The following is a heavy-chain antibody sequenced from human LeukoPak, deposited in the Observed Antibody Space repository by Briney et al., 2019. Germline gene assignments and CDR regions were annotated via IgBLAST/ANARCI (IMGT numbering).Heavy chain of an antibody. Sequence: GGSLRLSCAASGFTVSSNYMSWARQAPGKGLEWVSVIYSGAGTYYADSVKGRFTISRDNSKNTLYLQMNSLRAEDTAVYYCARDRGDNWYFDLWGRGTLVTVSS. V-gene: IGHV3-66*02. CDR1: GFTVSSNY. CDR2: IYSGAGT. D-gene: IGHD2-21*02. CDR3: ARDRGDNWYFDL. J-gene: IGHJ2*01.